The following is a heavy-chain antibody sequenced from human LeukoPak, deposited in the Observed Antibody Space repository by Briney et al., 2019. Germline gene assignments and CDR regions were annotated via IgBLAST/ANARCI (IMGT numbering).Heavy chain of an antibody. Sequence: SETLSLTCAVYGGSFSDYYWTWIRQPPGKGLEWIGEINHSGSTNYNPSLKSRVTLSVDTSKNQFSLRLNSVTAADTAVYYCARAWGTNCSGGSCYPEARPAYPHWGQGTLVTVSS. CDR2: INHSGST. CDR1: GGSFSDYY. CDR3: ARAWGTNCSGGSCYPEARPAYPH. V-gene: IGHV4-34*01. J-gene: IGHJ4*02. D-gene: IGHD2-15*01.